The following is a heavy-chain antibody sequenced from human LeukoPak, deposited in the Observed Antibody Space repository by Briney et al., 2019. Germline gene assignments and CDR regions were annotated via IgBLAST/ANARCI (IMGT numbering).Heavy chain of an antibody. Sequence: SVKVSCKASGGTFSSYAISWVRQAPGQGLEWMGGIIPILGIANYAQKFQGRVTITADESTSTAYMELSSLRSEDTAVYYCARIPKRGYSQSTGGKFDPWGQGTLVTVSS. V-gene: IGHV1-69*01. J-gene: IGHJ5*02. CDR3: ARIPKRGYSQSTGGKFDP. CDR2: IIPILGIA. CDR1: GGTFSSYA. D-gene: IGHD5-18*01.